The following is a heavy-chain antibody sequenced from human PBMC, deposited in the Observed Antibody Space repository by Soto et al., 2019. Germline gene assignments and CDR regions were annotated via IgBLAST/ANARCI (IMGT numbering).Heavy chain of an antibody. J-gene: IGHJ4*02. V-gene: IGHV4-38-2*01. Sequence: NPSETLSLTCAVSGYSISSGYYWGWIRQPPGKGLEWIGSIYHYGSTYYNPSLKSRVTISVDTSKNQFSLKLSSVTAADTAVYYCARMSATTINAPLDFWGQGTLVTVSS. D-gene: IGHD1-26*01. CDR1: GYSISSGYY. CDR2: IYHYGST. CDR3: ARMSATTINAPLDF.